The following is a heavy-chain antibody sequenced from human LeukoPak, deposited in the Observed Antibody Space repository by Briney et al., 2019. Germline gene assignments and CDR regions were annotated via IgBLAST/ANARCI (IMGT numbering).Heavy chain of an antibody. D-gene: IGHD5-12*01. J-gene: IGHJ5*02. CDR2: INPSGGST. CDR1: GYTFTSYY. Sequence: ASVKVSYKASGYTFTSYYLHWVRQAPGQGLEWMGIINPSGGSTSYAQKFQGRVTMTRDTSTSTVYMELSSLRSEDTAVYYCARDGGLIVATIDFWFDPWGQGTLVTVSS. V-gene: IGHV1-46*01. CDR3: ARDGGLIVATIDFWFDP.